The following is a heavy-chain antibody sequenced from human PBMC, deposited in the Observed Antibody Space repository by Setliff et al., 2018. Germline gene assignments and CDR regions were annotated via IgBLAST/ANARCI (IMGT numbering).Heavy chain of an antibody. CDR3: AKDAYDSSGYGGHYFDY. CDR2: TRLDGNSK. Sequence: PGGSLRLSCAVSGFTFSSYAMHWVRQAPGKGLEWVAFTRLDGNSKYYADSVKGRFTISRDNSKNTLYLQMSSLRAEDSAIYYCAKDAYDSSGYGGHYFDYWGQGALVTVSS. D-gene: IGHD3-22*01. CDR1: GFTFSSYA. J-gene: IGHJ4*02. V-gene: IGHV3-30*02.